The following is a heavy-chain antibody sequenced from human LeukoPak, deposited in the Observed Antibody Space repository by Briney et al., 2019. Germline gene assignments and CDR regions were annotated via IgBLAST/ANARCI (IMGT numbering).Heavy chain of an antibody. J-gene: IGHJ6*02. Sequence: PSETLSLTCTVSGGSISSYYWSWIRQPPGKGLEWIGYIYYSGSTNYNPSLKSRVTISVDTSENQFSMKLSSVTAADTAVYYCARGEGRFLEWLYTDYYYYGMDVWGQGTTVTVSS. V-gene: IGHV4-59*12. CDR3: ARGEGRFLEWLYTDYYYYGMDV. CDR1: GGSISSYY. D-gene: IGHD3-3*01. CDR2: IYYSGST.